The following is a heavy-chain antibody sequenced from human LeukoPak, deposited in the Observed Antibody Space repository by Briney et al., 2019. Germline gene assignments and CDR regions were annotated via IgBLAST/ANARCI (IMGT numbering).Heavy chain of an antibody. Sequence: PGGSLRLSCAASRFTFSNYWMSGVRQAPGTGLEWVANIKEDGSEKDYVDSVKGRFTISRDNAKNSLFLQMNSLRAEDTAVYYCARDHSLDCWGQGTLVTVSS. D-gene: IGHD2-15*01. V-gene: IGHV3-7*03. CDR1: RFTFSNYW. CDR2: IKEDGSEK. J-gene: IGHJ4*02. CDR3: ARDHSLDC.